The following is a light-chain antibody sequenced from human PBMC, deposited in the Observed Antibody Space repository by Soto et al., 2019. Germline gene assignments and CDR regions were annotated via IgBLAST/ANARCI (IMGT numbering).Light chain of an antibody. CDR1: KSVSSY. Sequence: EIVLTQSPGTLSLSPGERATLSFRASKSVSSYLAWYQQKSGQAPRLLIYGASSSASGIPDRFSGSGSGTDFTLTISRVEPEDFAVYYCQQYGSSLTFGQGTKVDIK. CDR2: GAS. CDR3: QQYGSSLT. V-gene: IGKV3-20*01. J-gene: IGKJ1*01.